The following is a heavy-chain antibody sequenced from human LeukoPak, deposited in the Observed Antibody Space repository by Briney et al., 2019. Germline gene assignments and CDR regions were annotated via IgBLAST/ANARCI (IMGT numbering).Heavy chain of an antibody. D-gene: IGHD3-22*01. V-gene: IGHV3-33*08. CDR2: IWYDGSNK. CDR1: GLTFSSYG. J-gene: IGHJ4*02. CDR3: ARDYYDSSGYNYFDY. Sequence: GGSLRLSCVASGLTFSSYGMHWVRQAPGKGLEWVTVIWYDGSNKYYADSVKGRFTISRDNSKSTLYLQMNSLRAEDTAVYYCARDYYDSSGYNYFDYWGKGTLVTVSS.